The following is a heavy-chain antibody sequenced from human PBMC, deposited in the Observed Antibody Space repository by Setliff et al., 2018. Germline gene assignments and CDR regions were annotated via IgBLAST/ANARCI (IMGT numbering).Heavy chain of an antibody. CDR3: ARQPSSGSYYNPRPYYFDY. CDR2: IDYSGST. V-gene: IGHV4-59*01. CDR1: GGSISSYY. J-gene: IGHJ4*02. D-gene: IGHD3-10*01. Sequence: SETLSLTCTVSGGSISSYYWSWIRQPPGKGLEWIGYIDYSGSTNYNPSLKSRVTISLDTSKNQFSLQLSSVTAADTAVYYCARQPSSGSYYNPRPYYFDYWGQGTLVTVSS.